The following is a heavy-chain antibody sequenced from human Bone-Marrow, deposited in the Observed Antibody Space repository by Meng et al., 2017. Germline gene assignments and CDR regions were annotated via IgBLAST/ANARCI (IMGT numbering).Heavy chain of an antibody. Sequence: GESLKISCAASGFTFSSYGMHWVRQAPGKGLEWVAVIWYDGSNKYYADSVKGRFTISRDNSKNTLYLQMNSLRAEETAVYYCARDDLSRFDPWGQGTRVTCSS. J-gene: IGHJ5*02. CDR2: IWYDGSNK. D-gene: IGHD5/OR15-5a*01. V-gene: IGHV3-33*01. CDR3: ARDDLSRFDP. CDR1: GFTFSSYG.